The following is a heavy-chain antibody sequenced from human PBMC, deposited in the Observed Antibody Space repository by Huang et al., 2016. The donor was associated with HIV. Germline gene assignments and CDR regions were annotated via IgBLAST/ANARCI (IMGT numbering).Heavy chain of an antibody. Sequence: QLQLQESGPGLVKPSETLSLTCTVSGGSIRSENYYWGWIRQPPGKGLEWIESIYFSGSTYYNPSLKRLFTITLDTSKNHFSLRMRSVTAADTAVYYCARLPGSITMIRGVITDPYWGQGTLVTVSS. V-gene: IGHV4-39*02. CDR1: GGSIRSENYY. CDR2: IYFSGST. CDR3: ARLPGSITMIRGVITDPY. D-gene: IGHD3-10*01. J-gene: IGHJ4*02.